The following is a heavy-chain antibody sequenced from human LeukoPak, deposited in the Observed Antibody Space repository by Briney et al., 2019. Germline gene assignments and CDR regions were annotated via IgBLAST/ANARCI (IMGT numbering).Heavy chain of an antibody. CDR1: GYTFTSYD. CDR3: ARLRPLWFGEFDAFDI. J-gene: IGHJ3*02. Sequence: ASVKVSCKASGYTFTSYDINWVRQATGQGLEWMGWMNPNSGNTGYAQKFQGRVTMTRNTSISTAYMELSSLRSEDTAVYYCARLRPLWFGEFDAFDIWGQGTMVTVSS. D-gene: IGHD3-10*01. CDR2: MNPNSGNT. V-gene: IGHV1-8*01.